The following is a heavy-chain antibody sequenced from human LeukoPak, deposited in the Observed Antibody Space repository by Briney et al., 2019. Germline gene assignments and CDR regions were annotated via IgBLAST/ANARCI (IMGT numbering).Heavy chain of an antibody. V-gene: IGHV3-7*01. CDR2: IKQDGSEK. D-gene: IGHD2-15*01. CDR1: GFTFGDYA. Sequence: GGSLRLSCTGSGFTFGDYAMSWVRQAPGKGLEWVANIKQDGSEKYYVDSVKGRFTISRDNAKNSLYPQMNSLRAEDTAVYYCARGHTIGYCSGGSCYSGVSIWFDPWGQGTLVTVSS. CDR3: ARGHTIGYCSGGSCYSGVSIWFDP. J-gene: IGHJ5*02.